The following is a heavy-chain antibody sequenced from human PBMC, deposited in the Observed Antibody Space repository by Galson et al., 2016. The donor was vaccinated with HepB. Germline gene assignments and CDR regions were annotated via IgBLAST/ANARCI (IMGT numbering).Heavy chain of an antibody. CDR3: ARRYSYGTLDY. CDR2: IYYSGST. D-gene: IGHD5-18*01. V-gene: IGHV4-39*01. J-gene: IGHJ4*02. CDR1: GGSISSSNYY. Sequence: TLSLTCTVSGGSISSSNYYWGWIRQPPGKGLEWIGNIYYSGSTYNNPSLKSRVTISVDTSKNQFSLKLSSVTAADTAVYYCARRYSYGTLDYWGQGTLVTVSS.